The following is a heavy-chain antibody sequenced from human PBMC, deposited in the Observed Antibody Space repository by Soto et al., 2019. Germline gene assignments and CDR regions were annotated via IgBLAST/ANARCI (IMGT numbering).Heavy chain of an antibody. V-gene: IGHV3-66*01. Sequence: GGSLRLSCAASGFTVSSNYMSWVRQAPGKGLEWVSVIYSGGSTYYADSVKGRFTISRDNSKNRLYLQMNSLKAEDTAVYYCASGGVGTISPSYYYYYYMDVWGKGTTVTVSS. CDR1: GFTVSSNY. D-gene: IGHD5-12*01. J-gene: IGHJ6*03. CDR2: IYSGGST. CDR3: ASGGVGTISPSYYYYYYMDV.